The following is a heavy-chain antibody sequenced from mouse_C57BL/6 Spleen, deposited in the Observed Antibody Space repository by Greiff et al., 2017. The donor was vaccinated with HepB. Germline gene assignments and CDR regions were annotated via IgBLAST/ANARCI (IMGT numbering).Heavy chain of an antibody. CDR2: ISDGGSYT. D-gene: IGHD1-1*01. V-gene: IGHV5-4*01. J-gene: IGHJ2*01. CDR1: GFTFSSYA. CDR3: AREDWYGYYFDD. Sequence: EVKLVESGGGLVKPGGSLKLSCAASGFTFSSYAMPWVRQTPEKRLEWVATISDGGSYTYYPDNVKGRFTISRDTAKNNLYLQMSQLKSEDTAMYYCAREDWYGYYFDDWGQGTTLTVSS.